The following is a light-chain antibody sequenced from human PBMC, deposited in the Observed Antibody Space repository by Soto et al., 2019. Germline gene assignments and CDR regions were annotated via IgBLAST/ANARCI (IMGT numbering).Light chain of an antibody. Sequence: SALTQPRSVSGSPGQSLTISCTGTSSDVGGYNYVSWYQQDPGKVPKLMIYDVTKRPSGVPDRFSGSKSGNTASLTISGLQAEDEADYYCCSHAVSYTYVFGTGTKLTVL. V-gene: IGLV2-11*01. CDR2: DVT. CDR1: SSDVGGYNY. CDR3: CSHAVSYTYV. J-gene: IGLJ1*01.